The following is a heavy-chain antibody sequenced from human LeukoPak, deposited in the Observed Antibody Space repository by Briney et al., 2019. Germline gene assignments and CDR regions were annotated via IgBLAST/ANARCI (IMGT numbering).Heavy chain of an antibody. CDR3: ARRPGPNWFDP. CDR2: IYYSGST. CDR1: GGSISSYY. Sequence: SETLSLTCTVSGGSISSYYWSWIRQPPGKGLEWIGYIYYSGSTNYNPSLKSRVTISVDTSKNQFSLKLSSVTAADTAVYYCARRPGPNWFDPWDQGTLVTVSS. J-gene: IGHJ5*02. V-gene: IGHV4-59*08.